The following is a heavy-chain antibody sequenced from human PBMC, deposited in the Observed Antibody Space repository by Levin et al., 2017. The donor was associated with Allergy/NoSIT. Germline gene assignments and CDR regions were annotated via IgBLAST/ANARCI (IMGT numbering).Heavy chain of an antibody. J-gene: IGHJ4*02. CDR3: ARDWYSGTLDY. CDR1: GFTFSSSA. V-gene: IGHV3-30-3*01. Sequence: LSLTCAASGFTFSSSAMHWVRQAPGKGLEWVAVISYDGSNKYYADSVKGRFTISRDNSKNTLYLQMNSLRAEDTAVYYCARDWYSGTLDYWGQGTLVTVSS. CDR2: ISYDGSNK. D-gene: IGHD1-26*01.